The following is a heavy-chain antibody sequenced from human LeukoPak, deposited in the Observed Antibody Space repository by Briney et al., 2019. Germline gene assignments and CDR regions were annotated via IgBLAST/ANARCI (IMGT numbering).Heavy chain of an antibody. CDR3: ARHRREYSGYDLGGFNWFVP. Sequence: SETLSLTCTVSGGSISSSSYYWGWIRQPPGKGLEWIGSIYYSGSTYYNPSLKSRVTISVDTSKNQFSLKLSSVTAADTAVYYCARHRREYSGYDLGGFNWFVPWGQGTLVTVSS. CDR2: IYYSGST. V-gene: IGHV4-39*01. CDR1: GGSISSSSYY. J-gene: IGHJ5*02. D-gene: IGHD5-12*01.